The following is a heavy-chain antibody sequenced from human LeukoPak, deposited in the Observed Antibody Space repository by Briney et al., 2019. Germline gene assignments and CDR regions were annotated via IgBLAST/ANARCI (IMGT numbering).Heavy chain of an antibody. V-gene: IGHV6-1*01. CDR2: TFQKSKWYN. D-gene: IGHD6-19*01. J-gene: IGHJ5*02. CDR1: GDSVSNNSTA. Sequence: SQTLSLTCAISGDSVSNNSTAWKWIRQSPLRGLEWLRRTFQKSKWYNDYPVSVKSRITNNPDTSNNQFSLQLHSVTPEDTAVYYCARGAGAGNNWFCPWGQGTLVTVSS. CDR3: ARGAGAGNNWFCP.